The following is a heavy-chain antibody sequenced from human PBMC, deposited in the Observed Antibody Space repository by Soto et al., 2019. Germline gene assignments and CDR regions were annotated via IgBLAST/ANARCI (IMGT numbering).Heavy chain of an antibody. Sequence: QVHLQESGPGLVKPSQTLSLSCTVSGDSISSPYYYWTWIRQPPGKGLEWVGYIYYTGNNFYNPALKSRVAMSVDPSTNQFSLKLASVTDADTAVYFCAREPKQNYDSSPWNGGFDSWGPGTLVTVSS. CDR3: AREPKQNYDSSPWNGGFDS. J-gene: IGHJ4*02. CDR1: GDSISSPYYY. D-gene: IGHD3-22*01. V-gene: IGHV4-30-4*01. CDR2: IYYTGNN.